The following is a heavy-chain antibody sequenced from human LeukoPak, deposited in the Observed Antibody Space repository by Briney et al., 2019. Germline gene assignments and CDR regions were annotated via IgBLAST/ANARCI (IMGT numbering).Heavy chain of an antibody. CDR1: GFTFSSYA. D-gene: IGHD5-18*01. J-gene: IGHJ3*02. V-gene: IGHV3-64*01. CDR2: ISSNGGST. CDR3: ARVISHTAGRAFDI. Sequence: GGTLRLSCAASGFTFSSYAMHWVRQAPGKGLEYVSAISSNGGSTYYANPVKGRFTISRDNSENTLYRHMGSLRAEDMAVYYCARVISHTAGRAFDIWGQGTMVTASS.